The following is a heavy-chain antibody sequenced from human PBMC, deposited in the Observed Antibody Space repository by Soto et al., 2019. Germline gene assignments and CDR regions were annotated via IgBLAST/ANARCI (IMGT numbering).Heavy chain of an antibody. CDR2: IYYSGST. V-gene: IGHV4-59*06. CDR1: GGSFSGYY. Sequence: TSETLSLTCTVSGGSFSGYYWSWIRQHPGKGLEWIGYIYYSGSTNYNPSLKSRVTITVDTSKNQFSLKLSSVTAADTAVYYCARTPGYWGQGTLVTVSS. CDR3: ARTPGY. J-gene: IGHJ4*02.